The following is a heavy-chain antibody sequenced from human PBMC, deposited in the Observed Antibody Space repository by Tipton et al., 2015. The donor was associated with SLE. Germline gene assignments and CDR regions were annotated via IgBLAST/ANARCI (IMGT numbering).Heavy chain of an antibody. J-gene: IGHJ4*02. CDR2: IDHSGST. CDR3: AKDYNYDYPDYN. Sequence: TLSLTCSVSGGSISSNYWIWIRQPPGKGLEWIGEIDHSGSTNYNPSLESRVTISIDKSRNQFSLKLNSVTAADTAVYYCAKDYNYDYPDYNWGQGTLVIVSS. D-gene: IGHD4-17*01. V-gene: IGHV4-59*12. CDR1: GGSISSNY.